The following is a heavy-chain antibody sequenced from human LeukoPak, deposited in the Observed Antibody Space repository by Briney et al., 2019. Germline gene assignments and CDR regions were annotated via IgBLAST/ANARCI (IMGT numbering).Heavy chain of an antibody. Sequence: GGSLRLSCEASGFRFSDYWMTWVRQAPGKGLEWVANIKEDGREKYYVDSVKGRFTLSKDNAKNSVYLQMNSLGAKDTAVYYCARGWGEKGYCRGGTCNNPQFDYWGQGILVTVSS. D-gene: IGHD2-15*01. CDR3: ARGWGEKGYCRGGTCNNPQFDY. V-gene: IGHV3-7*01. J-gene: IGHJ4*02. CDR2: IKEDGREK. CDR1: GFRFSDYW.